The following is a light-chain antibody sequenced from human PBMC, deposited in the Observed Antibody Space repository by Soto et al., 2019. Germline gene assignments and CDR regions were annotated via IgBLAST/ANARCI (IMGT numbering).Light chain of an antibody. CDR3: CSYAGSTTFVV. CDR2: EVA. V-gene: IGLV2-23*02. Sequence: QAVVTQPASVSGSPGQSITISCTGTNSDIGIYNLVSWYQQHPGKVPKVIIYEVAKRPSGVSDRFSGSKSGNTASLTISGLQAEDVADYYCCSYAGSTTFVVFGGGTKVTVL. CDR1: NSDIGIYNL. J-gene: IGLJ2*01.